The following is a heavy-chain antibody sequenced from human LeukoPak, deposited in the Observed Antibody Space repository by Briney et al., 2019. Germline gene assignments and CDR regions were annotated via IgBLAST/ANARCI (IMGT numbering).Heavy chain of an antibody. J-gene: IGHJ3*02. CDR1: GFTFSSYS. D-gene: IGHD3-10*01. V-gene: IGHV3-48*02. CDR3: ARDGGFGFLAAFDI. CDR2: ISGSGSVS. Sequence: HTGGSLRLSCAASGFTFSSYSMNWVRQAPGKGLEWISYISGSGSVSYYEDSVKGRFTISRDNAKNSLYLQMNSLRDEDTALYYCARDGGFGFLAAFDIWGQGTMVTVSS.